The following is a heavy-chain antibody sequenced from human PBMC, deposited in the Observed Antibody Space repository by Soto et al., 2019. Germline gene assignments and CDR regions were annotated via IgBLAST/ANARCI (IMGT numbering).Heavy chain of an antibody. Sequence: PGGSLRLSCAASGFTFSSYAISWVRQAPGKGLEWVSAISGSGGSTYYADSVKGRFTISRDNSKNTLYLQMNSLRAEDTAVYYCAKIAPNCSGGSCYSDNWFDPWGQGTLVTV. CDR1: GFTFSSYA. CDR3: AKIAPNCSGGSCYSDNWFDP. V-gene: IGHV3-23*01. J-gene: IGHJ5*02. CDR2: ISGSGGST. D-gene: IGHD2-15*01.